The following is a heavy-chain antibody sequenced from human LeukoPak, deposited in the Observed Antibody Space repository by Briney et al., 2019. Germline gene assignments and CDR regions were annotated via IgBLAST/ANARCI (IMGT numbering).Heavy chain of an antibody. V-gene: IGHV1-46*01. CDR1: GYTFTTYY. CDR2: INPSGGST. D-gene: IGHD1-26*01. CDR3: ARQKVEWELLPWSAFDI. J-gene: IGHJ3*02. Sequence: ASVTVSCKASGYTFTTYYMHRVRQAPGQGREWMGIINPSGGSTTYAQKFQGRVAMTRGASTSTVYMELSSMSSEDTAVYYCARQKVEWELLPWSAFDIWGQGTMVTVSS.